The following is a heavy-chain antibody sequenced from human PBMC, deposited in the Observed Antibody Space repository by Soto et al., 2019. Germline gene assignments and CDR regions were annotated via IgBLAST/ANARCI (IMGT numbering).Heavy chain of an antibody. J-gene: IGHJ4*02. CDR1: GGTFSSYT. CDR3: ARDRGRANYGDYDVDY. CDR2: IIPILGIA. Sequence: GASVKVSCKASGGTFSSYTISWVRQAPGQGLEWMGRIIPILGIANYAQKFQGRVTITADKSTSTAYMELSSLRSEDTAVYYCARDRGRANYGDYDVDYWGQGTLVTVSS. V-gene: IGHV1-69*04. D-gene: IGHD4-17*01.